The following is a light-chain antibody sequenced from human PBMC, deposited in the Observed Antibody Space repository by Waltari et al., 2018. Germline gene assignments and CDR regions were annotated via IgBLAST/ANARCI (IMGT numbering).Light chain of an antibody. CDR3: QTWDDTIVV. V-gene: IGLV3-1*01. CDR2: QDS. J-gene: IGLJ2*01. CDR1: KLGDNF. Sequence: SELTQPPSVSVSPGQTARIACPGSKLGDNFACWYQQKPGQSPLLVMFQDSRRPPGIPERFSGSSSGSTATLTISGTQPMDEADYFCQTWDDTIVVFGGGTRLTVL.